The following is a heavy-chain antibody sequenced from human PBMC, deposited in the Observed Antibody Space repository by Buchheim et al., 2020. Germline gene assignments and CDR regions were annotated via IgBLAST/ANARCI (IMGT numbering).Heavy chain of an antibody. CDR1: GYTFTDYY. CDR2: INPDSGGT. Sequence: QMQLVQSGAEVKKPGVSVKVSCKASGYTFTDYYMHWVRQAPGQGPEWMGWINPDSGGTNHAQKFQGRVTMTRDTSISTAYMELSSLRSEDTTVYYCARSYDSSGYYWDNYYYYGMDVWGQGTT. D-gene: IGHD3-22*01. J-gene: IGHJ6*02. V-gene: IGHV1-2*02. CDR3: ARSYDSSGYYWDNYYYYGMDV.